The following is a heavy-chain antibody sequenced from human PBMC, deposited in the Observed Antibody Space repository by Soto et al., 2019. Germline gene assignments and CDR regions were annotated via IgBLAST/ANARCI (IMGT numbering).Heavy chain of an antibody. CDR1: GGTFSSDA. J-gene: IGHJ6*02. V-gene: IGHV1-69*13. CDR3: ARGVLPGEPTLYYYGMDV. D-gene: IGHD3-10*01. CDR2: IIPIFGTA. Sequence: SVKFSCKASGGTFSSDAISWVRQAPGQGLEWMGGIIPIFGTANYAQKFQGRVTITADESTSTAYMELSSLRSEDTAVYYCARGVLPGEPTLYYYGMDVWGQGTTVTVSS.